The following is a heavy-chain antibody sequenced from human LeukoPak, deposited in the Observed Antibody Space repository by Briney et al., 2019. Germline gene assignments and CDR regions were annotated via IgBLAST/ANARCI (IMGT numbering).Heavy chain of an antibody. D-gene: IGHD6-19*01. CDR2: IGGSGGST. Sequence: GGSLRLSCAASGFSFSSYAMSWVRQAPGKGLEWVSAIGGSGGSTYHADSVKGRFTISRDNSKNTLDLQMSSLRAEDTAVYYCAKLTGRIAGAYFGYWGQGTLVTVSS. J-gene: IGHJ4*02. CDR1: GFSFSSYA. V-gene: IGHV3-23*01. CDR3: AKLTGRIAGAYFGY.